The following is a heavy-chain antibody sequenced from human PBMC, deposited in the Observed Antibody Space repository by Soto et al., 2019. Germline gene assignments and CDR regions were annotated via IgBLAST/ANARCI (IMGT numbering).Heavy chain of an antibody. J-gene: IGHJ4*02. D-gene: IGHD6-19*01. Sequence: ASVKVSCKASGGTFSSYTISWVRQAPGQGLEWMGRIIPILGIANYAQKFQGRVTITADKSTSTAYMELSSLRSEDTAVYYCAREDEARAVSDYWGQGTLVTVSS. V-gene: IGHV1-69*04. CDR2: IIPILGIA. CDR3: AREDEARAVSDY. CDR1: GGTFSSYT.